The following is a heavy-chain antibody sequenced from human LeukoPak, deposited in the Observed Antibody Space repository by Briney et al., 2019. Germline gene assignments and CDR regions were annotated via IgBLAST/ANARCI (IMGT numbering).Heavy chain of an antibody. V-gene: IGHV1-46*01. CDR1: GYTFTRYY. D-gene: IGHD4-17*01. J-gene: IGHJ3*02. CDR3: ARGGLTTVITLAAFDI. CDR2: INPSGGST. Sequence: ASVKVSCKTSGYTFTRYYMHWVRQAPGQGLEWMGIINPSGGSTSYAQKFQGRVTMTRDTSTSTVHMELNGLRSEDTAVYYCARGGLTTVITLAAFDIWGQGTMVTVSS.